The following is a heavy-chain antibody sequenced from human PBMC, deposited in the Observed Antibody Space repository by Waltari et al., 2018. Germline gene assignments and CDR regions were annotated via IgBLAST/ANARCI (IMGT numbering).Heavy chain of an antibody. CDR2: VHRSGRT. D-gene: IGHD2-15*01. V-gene: IGHV4-4*02. CDR3: ARDRGRGLYLDS. Sequence: QMQLQESAPGLVKPSGTLSPPCVYSGASIGTNNWWSWVRQSPEKGLGWIGQVHRSGRTNYNPSFASRVDMSLEMSINQFSLKVVSATAADTAVYYCARDRGRGLYLDSWGQGTLVTVSP. J-gene: IGHJ4*02. CDR1: GASIGTNNW.